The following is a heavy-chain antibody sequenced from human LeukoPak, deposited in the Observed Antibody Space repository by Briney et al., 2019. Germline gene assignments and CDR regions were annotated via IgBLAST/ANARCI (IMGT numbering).Heavy chain of an antibody. CDR2: ISYDGRSE. V-gene: IGHV3-30*04. Sequence: SGGSLRLSCEASGFTFSSYAMHCVRQAPGKGLEWVAVISYDGRSEKYADSVKGRVTISRDNSKNTLYLQMNNLGVADTAVYYCARDGYCSTTTCYGSSAFDIWGQGAMVTVSS. J-gene: IGHJ3*02. CDR1: GFTFSSYA. CDR3: ARDGYCSTTTCYGSSAFDI. D-gene: IGHD2-2*01.